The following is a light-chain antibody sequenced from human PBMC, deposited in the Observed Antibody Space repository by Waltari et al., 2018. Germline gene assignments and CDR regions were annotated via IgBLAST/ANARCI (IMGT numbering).Light chain of an antibody. J-gene: IGLJ1*01. V-gene: IGLV7-46*01. Sequence: QAVVTQEPSLTVSPGGTVTLTCGSSTGAVTSCHSHYWFQQRPGQAPITLIYDTYDKPPWSPARVSGSLLGGKAALTLSGAQPEDEADYFCSLSFGSPLVFGTGTQLSVL. CDR1: TGAVTSCHS. CDR2: DTY. CDR3: SLSFGSPLV.